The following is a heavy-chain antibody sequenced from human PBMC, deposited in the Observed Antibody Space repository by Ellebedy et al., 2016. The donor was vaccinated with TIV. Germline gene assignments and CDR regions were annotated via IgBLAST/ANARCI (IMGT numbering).Heavy chain of an antibody. CDR3: ARPVRHPGS. J-gene: IGHJ5*02. V-gene: IGHV3-23*01. D-gene: IGHD3-10*02. CDR1: GFTFSTYA. Sequence: GESLKISXAASGFTFSTYAMSWVRQAPGKGPEWVSTISGSGASADYADSVKGRFTVSRDNGKSSLYLQMNNLRTEDTAVYYCARPVRHPGSWGRGTLVTVSS. CDR2: ISGSGASA.